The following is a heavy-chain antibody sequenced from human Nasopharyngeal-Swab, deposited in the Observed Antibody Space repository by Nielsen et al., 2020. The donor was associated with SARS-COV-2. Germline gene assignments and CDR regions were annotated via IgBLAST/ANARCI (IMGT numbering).Heavy chain of an antibody. CDR2: ISSTGSYI. V-gene: IGHV3-21*01. CDR1: GFTFSSYS. CDR3: ARDRVVPASYAFDI. J-gene: IGHJ3*02. Sequence: GESLKISCAASGFTFSSYSMNWVRQAPGKGLEWVSSISSTGSYIYYAHSVKGRFTISRDNAKNSLYLQMNSLRAEDTAVYYCARDRVVPASYAFDIWGQGTMVTVSS. D-gene: IGHD2-2*01.